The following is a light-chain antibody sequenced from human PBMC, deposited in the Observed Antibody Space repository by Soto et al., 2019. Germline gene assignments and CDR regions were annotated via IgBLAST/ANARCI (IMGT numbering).Light chain of an antibody. CDR1: QIISSN. Sequence: ERVMTQSPATLSVSPGGRATLSCRASQIISSNLAWYQQKPGQAPRLLIYGTSSRATGIPDRFSGSGSGTDLTLTISRLEPEDFAVYYCQQYGNSPITFGQGTRLEVK. CDR3: QQYGNSPIT. J-gene: IGKJ5*01. V-gene: IGKV3-20*01. CDR2: GTS.